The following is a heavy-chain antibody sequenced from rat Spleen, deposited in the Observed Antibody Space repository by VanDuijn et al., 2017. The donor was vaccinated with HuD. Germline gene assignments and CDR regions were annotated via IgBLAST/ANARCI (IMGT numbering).Heavy chain of an antibody. J-gene: IGHJ3*01. CDR1: GFSLTSYH. Sequence: QVQLKESGPGLVQPSQTLSLTCTVSGFSLTSYHVHWVRQPPGKGLEWMGVMWSDGDTSYNSALKSRLSISRDTSKSKVFLKMNSLQTEGTATYYCARDRTYYGYSPFAYWGQGTLVTVSS. D-gene: IGHD1-9*01. V-gene: IGHV2-32*01. CDR3: ARDRTYYGYSPFAY. CDR2: MWSDGDT.